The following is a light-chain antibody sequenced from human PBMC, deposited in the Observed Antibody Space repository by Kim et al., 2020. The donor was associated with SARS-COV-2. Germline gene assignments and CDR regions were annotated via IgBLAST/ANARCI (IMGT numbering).Light chain of an antibody. CDR2: SAS. CDR1: QGVSSN. Sequence: SVAPGERATLSGRASQGVSSNLAWYQQKPGQAPRLLIYSASTRATGIPGRFSGSGSGTEFTLTISSLQSEDFAVYYCQQYNTWLTFGGGTKVDIK. V-gene: IGKV3-15*01. J-gene: IGKJ4*01. CDR3: QQYNTWLT.